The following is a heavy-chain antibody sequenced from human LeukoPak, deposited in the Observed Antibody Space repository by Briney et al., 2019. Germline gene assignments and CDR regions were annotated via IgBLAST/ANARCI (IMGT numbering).Heavy chain of an antibody. Sequence: GGSLRLSCAASGFTFSSYTMNWVRQAPGEGLVWVSSITTSSTYIYYADSVRGRFTISRDNAKNSLYLRMSSLRVEDTAVYCCARGEGYYASGSYYIDYWGQGTLVTVSS. CDR3: ARGEGYYASGSYYIDY. CDR1: GFTFSSYT. D-gene: IGHD3-10*01. J-gene: IGHJ4*02. CDR2: ITTSSTYI. V-gene: IGHV3-21*01.